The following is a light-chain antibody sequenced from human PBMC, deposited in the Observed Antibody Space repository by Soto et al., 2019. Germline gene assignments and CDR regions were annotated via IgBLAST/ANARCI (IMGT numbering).Light chain of an antibody. CDR2: AAS. CDR1: QSISNY. J-gene: IGKJ4*01. CDR3: QQSYNSPLT. Sequence: DIQMTQSPSSLSASVGDRVTITCRASQSISNYLNWYQQKPGKAPKFLIYAASSLQSGVPSRFSGRGSGTDFTLIIRSLQPEDFAIYLCQQSYNSPLTFGGGTKVEIK. V-gene: IGKV1-39*01.